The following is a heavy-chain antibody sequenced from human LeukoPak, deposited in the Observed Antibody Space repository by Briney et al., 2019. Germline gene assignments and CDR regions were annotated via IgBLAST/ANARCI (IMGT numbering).Heavy chain of an antibody. CDR1: GGSVSSGSYY. Sequence: SETLSLTCTVSGGSVSSGSYYWSWIRQPPGKGLEWIGYIYYSGSTNYNPSLKSRVTISVDTSKNHFSLKLSSVTAADTAVYYCVAVVTPFGYFDLWGRGTLVTVSS. CDR3: VAVVTPFGYFDL. CDR2: IYYSGST. D-gene: IGHD4-23*01. V-gene: IGHV4-61*03. J-gene: IGHJ2*01.